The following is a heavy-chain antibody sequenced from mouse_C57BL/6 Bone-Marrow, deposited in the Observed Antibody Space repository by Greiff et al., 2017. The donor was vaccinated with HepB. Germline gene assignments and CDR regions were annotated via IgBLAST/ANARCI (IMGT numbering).Heavy chain of an antibody. CDR2: IYPGDGDT. CDR1: GYAFSSYW. Sequence: VQLQESGAELVKPGASVKISCKASGYAFSSYWMNWVKQRPGKGLEWIGQIYPGDGDTNYNGKFKGKATLTADKSSSTAYMQLSSLTSEDSAVYFCARTLDSSGYYFDYWGQGTTLTVSS. J-gene: IGHJ2*01. CDR3: ARTLDSSGYYFDY. D-gene: IGHD3-2*02. V-gene: IGHV1-80*01.